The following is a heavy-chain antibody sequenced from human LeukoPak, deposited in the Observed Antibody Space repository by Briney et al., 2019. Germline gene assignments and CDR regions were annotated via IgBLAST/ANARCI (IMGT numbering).Heavy chain of an antibody. CDR1: GGSISSYY. CDR3: ARGSSIAARRGAFDI. Sequence: PSETLSLTCTVSGGSISSYYWSWIRQPPGKGLEWIGYIYYSGSTNYNPSLKSRVTISVDTSKNQFSLKLSSVTAADTAVYYCARGSSIAARRGAFDIWGQGTMVTVSS. CDR2: IYYSGST. V-gene: IGHV4-59*01. D-gene: IGHD6-6*01. J-gene: IGHJ3*02.